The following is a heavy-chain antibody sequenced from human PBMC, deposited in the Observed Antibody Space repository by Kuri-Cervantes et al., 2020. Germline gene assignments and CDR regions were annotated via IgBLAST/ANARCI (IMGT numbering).Heavy chain of an antibody. Sequence: SETLSLTCTVSGGSISSYYWSWIRQPAGKGLEWIGRIYTSGSTNYNPSLKSRVTMSVDTSKNQFSLKLSSVTAADTAVYYRARVGVYSGGWTFDYWGQGTLVTVSS. CDR1: GGSISSYY. CDR3: ARVGVYSGGWTFDY. CDR2: IYTSGST. V-gene: IGHV4-4*07. D-gene: IGHD6-19*01. J-gene: IGHJ4*02.